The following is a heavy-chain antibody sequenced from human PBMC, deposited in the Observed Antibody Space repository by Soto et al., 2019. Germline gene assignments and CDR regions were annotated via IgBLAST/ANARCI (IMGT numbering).Heavy chain of an antibody. CDR3: ARGMTTATTLDY. CDR2: IYHSGST. D-gene: IGHD4-4*01. J-gene: IGHJ4*02. CDR1: GGSISSGGYS. V-gene: IGHV4-30-2*01. Sequence: QLQLQESGSGLVKPSQTLSLTCAVSGGSISSGGYSWSWIRQPPGKGLEWIGYIYHSGSTYYNPSLKRRVTISVDSSNNQFSLKLSSVTAADTAVYCCARGMTTATTLDYWGQGTLVTVSS.